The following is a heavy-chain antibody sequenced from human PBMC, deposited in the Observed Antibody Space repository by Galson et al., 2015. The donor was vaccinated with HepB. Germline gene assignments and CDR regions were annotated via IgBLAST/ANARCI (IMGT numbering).Heavy chain of an antibody. V-gene: IGHV4-31*03. J-gene: IGHJ4*02. D-gene: IGHD3-22*01. CDR2: IYYSGST. Sequence: TLSLTCTVSGGSISSGGYYWSWIRQRPGKGLEWIGYIYYSGSTYYNPSLKSRVTISVDTSKNQFSLKLSSVTAADTAVYYCARAGTGRARVFKHDSSGSFEPNIDYWGQGTLVTVSS. CDR3: ARAGTGRARVFKHDSSGSFEPNIDY. CDR1: GGSISSGGYY.